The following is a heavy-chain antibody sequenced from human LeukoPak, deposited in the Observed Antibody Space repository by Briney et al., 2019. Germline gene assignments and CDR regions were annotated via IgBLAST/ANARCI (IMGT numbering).Heavy chain of an antibody. CDR3: ARGMYSSTWSNPYWYFDL. J-gene: IGHJ2*01. CDR1: GFTFSTHT. CDR2: ISSASSTI. Sequence: GGSLRLSCAASGFTFSTHTMNWVHQAPGKGLEWVSSISSASSTIHYADSVKGRFTISRDNAKNSLFLQLNSLRAEDTAVYYCARGMYSSTWSNPYWYFDLWGRGTLVTVSS. V-gene: IGHV3-48*01. D-gene: IGHD6-13*01.